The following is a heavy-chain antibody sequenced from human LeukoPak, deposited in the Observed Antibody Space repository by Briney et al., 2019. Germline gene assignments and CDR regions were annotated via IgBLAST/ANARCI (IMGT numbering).Heavy chain of an antibody. D-gene: IGHD3-10*01. Sequence: SETVSVTCAVSGGSITSNNWWTLVRPPPRKGLELSGEIYYSGSTNYNPSLKSRVTMSMDKSKNQFSLELTSVTAADTAVYYCARGRQVQGFITYHYYYYYYYMDVWGKGTTVTVSS. CDR2: IYYSGST. CDR1: GGSITSNNW. V-gene: IGHV4-4*02. J-gene: IGHJ6*03. CDR3: ARGRQVQGFITYHYYYYYYYMDV.